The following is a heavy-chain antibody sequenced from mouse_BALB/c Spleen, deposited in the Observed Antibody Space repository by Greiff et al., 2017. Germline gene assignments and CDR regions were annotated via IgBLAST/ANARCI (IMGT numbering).Heavy chain of an antibody. V-gene: IGHV1-5*01. CDR1: GYTFTSYW. CDR2: IYPGNSDT. CDR3: TRFYDGGNYAMDY. D-gene: IGHD2-3*01. Sequence: VQLQQSGTVLARPGASVKMSCKASGYTFTSYWMHWVKQRPGQGLEWIGAIYPGNSDTSYNQKFKGKAKLTAVTSTSTAYMELSSLTNEDSAVYYCTRFYDGGNYAMDYWGQGTSVTVSS. J-gene: IGHJ4*01.